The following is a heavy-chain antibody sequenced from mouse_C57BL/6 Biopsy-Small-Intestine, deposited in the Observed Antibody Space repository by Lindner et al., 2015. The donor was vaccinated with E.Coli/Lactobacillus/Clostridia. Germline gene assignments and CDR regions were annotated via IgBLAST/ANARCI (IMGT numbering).Heavy chain of an antibody. CDR3: ARWGGLRLRGAMDY. CDR1: GFTFSDYG. CDR2: ISSGSSTI. V-gene: IGHV5-17*01. J-gene: IGHJ4*01. Sequence: VQLQESGGGLVKPGGSLKLSCAASGFTFSDYGMHWVRQAPEKGLEWVAYISSGSSTIYYADTVKGRFTISRDNAKNTLFLQMTSLRSEDTAMYYCARWGGLRLRGAMDYWGQGTSVTVSS. D-gene: IGHD3-2*02.